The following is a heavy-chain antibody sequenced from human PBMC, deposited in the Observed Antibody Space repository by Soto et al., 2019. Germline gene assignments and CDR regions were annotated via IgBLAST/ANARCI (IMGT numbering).Heavy chain of an antibody. V-gene: IGHV1-3*01. CDR3: XXXXXXXSYPFDF. CDR2: INAGNGDT. CDR1: GYTFTRYA. J-gene: IGHJ3*01. Sequence: QVHLVQSGAEVEKPGASVKVSCKASGYTFTRYALHWVRQAPGXRLEYMGWINAGNGDTGHPQKFQGRVTITRDTXXXXXXXXXXXXXXXXXXXXXXXXXXXXXSYPFDFWGQGTVVVVSS.